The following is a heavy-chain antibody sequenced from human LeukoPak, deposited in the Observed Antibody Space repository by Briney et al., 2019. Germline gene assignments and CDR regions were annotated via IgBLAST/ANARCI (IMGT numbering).Heavy chain of an antibody. CDR1: GGSISSGSYY. V-gene: IGHV4-61*02. CDR2: IYTSGST. Sequence: SQTLSHTCTVSGGSISSGSYYWSWIRQPAGKGLEWIGRIYTSGSTNYNPSLKSRVTISVDTSKNQFSLKLSSVTAADTAVYYCARVGYDYVWGSYRPAYYFDYWGQGTLVTVSS. CDR3: ARVGYDYVWGSYRPAYYFDY. J-gene: IGHJ4*02. D-gene: IGHD3-16*02.